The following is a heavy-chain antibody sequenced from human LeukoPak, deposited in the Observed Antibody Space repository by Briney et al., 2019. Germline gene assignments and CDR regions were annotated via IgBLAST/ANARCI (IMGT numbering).Heavy chain of an antibody. Sequence: PGGSLRLSCAASGFTFSDYYMTWIRQAPGKELEYVSHISRSGSSLYYGDSVKGRFSISRDNAKNSLYLQMNSLRVEDTAVYYCAREVVVVPDYYYYGMDVWGQGTTVTVSS. CDR1: GFTFSDYY. J-gene: IGHJ6*02. D-gene: IGHD2-2*01. CDR2: ISRSGSSL. V-gene: IGHV3-11*01. CDR3: AREVVVVPDYYYYGMDV.